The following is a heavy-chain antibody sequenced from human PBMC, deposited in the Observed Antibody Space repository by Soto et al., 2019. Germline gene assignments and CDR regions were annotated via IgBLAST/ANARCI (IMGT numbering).Heavy chain of an antibody. D-gene: IGHD2-21*02. J-gene: IGHJ4*02. CDR1: GGSFSGYY. CDR2: IYYSGRT. CDR3: ARQRTTVVTQAYFDH. V-gene: IGHV4-39*01. Sequence: SETLSLTCAVYGGSFSGYYWGWIRQPPGEGLEWIGSIYYSGRTYYNPSFKSRVTISIDTSKNQFSLKLSSVTATDTAVYYCARQRTTVVTQAYFDHWGQGALVTAPQ.